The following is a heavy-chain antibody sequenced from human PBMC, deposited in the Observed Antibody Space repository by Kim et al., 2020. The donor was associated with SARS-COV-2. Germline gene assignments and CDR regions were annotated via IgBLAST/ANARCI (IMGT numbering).Heavy chain of an antibody. CDR3: ATLLYDGYNLGAFDI. D-gene: IGHD3-10*01. Sequence: SETLSLTCTVSGGSISSYYWSWIRQPPGKGLEWIGYIYYSGSTNYNPSLKSRVTISVDTSKNQFSLKLSSVTAADTAVYYCATLLYDGYNLGAFDIWGQGTMVTVSS. CDR2: IYYSGST. V-gene: IGHV4-59*13. J-gene: IGHJ3*02. CDR1: GGSISSYY.